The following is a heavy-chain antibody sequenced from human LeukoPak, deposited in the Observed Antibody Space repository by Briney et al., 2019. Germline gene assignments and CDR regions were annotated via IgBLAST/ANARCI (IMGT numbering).Heavy chain of an antibody. Sequence: SETLSLTCAVYGGSFSGYYWSWIRQPPGKGLEWIGEINHSGSTNYNPSLKSRVTISVDTSKNQFSLKLSSVTAADTAVYYCARRVTYYYGSGSYVWFDPWGQGTLVTVSS. CDR2: INHSGST. CDR3: ARRVTYYYGSGSYVWFDP. V-gene: IGHV4-34*01. J-gene: IGHJ5*02. CDR1: GGSFSGYY. D-gene: IGHD3-10*01.